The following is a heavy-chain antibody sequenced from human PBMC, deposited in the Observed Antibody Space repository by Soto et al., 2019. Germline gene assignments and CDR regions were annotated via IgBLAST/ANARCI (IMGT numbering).Heavy chain of an antibody. CDR2: TYYRSKWYN. CDR1: GDSVSSNSAA. J-gene: IGHJ3*02. Sequence: SQTLSLTCAISGDSVSSNSAAWNWIRQSPSRGLEWLGRTYYRSKWYNDYAVSVKSRITINPDTSKNQFSLQLNSVTPEDTAVYYCARDTASAGTGYYGILTGYKEDAFDIWGQGTMVTVSS. CDR3: ARDTASAGTGYYGILTGYKEDAFDI. V-gene: IGHV6-1*01. D-gene: IGHD3-9*01.